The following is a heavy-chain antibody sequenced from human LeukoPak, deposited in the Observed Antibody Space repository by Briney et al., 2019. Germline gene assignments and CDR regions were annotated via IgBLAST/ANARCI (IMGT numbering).Heavy chain of an antibody. Sequence: SVKVSCKASGGTFSSYAISWVRQAPGQGLEWMGRIIPIFGTANYAQKFQGRVTITADESTSTAYMEPSSLRSEDTAVYYCARGYCSSTSCHWEFDYWGQGTLVTVSS. V-gene: IGHV1-69*15. CDR2: IIPIFGTA. J-gene: IGHJ4*02. CDR3: ARGYCSSTSCHWEFDY. D-gene: IGHD2-2*01. CDR1: GGTFSSYA.